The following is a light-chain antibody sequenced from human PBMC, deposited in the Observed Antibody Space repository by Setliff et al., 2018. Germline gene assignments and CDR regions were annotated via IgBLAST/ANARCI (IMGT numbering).Light chain of an antibody. CDR3: SSYTTSSTCV. Sequence: QSALTQPPSVSGAPGQRVTISCTGTSSDIGAGYSVHWYQQLPGAAPKLIIYDVSDRPSGVSHRFSGSKSGNTASLTISGLLAEDEADYYCSSYTTSSTCVFGTGTKVTVL. CDR2: DVS. J-gene: IGLJ1*01. CDR1: SSDIGAGYS. V-gene: IGLV1-40*01.